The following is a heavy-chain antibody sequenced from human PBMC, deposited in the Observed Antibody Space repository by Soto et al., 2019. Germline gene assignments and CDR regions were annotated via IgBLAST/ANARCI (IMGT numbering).Heavy chain of an antibody. CDR1: GGTFSSYA. CDR3: ARESVVATHAFDI. J-gene: IGHJ3*02. Sequence: QVQLVQSGAEVKKPGSSVKVSCKASGGTFSSYAISWVRQAPGQGLEWMGGIIPIFATANYAQKFQGRVTVTADGSTNTGYMELSTLRSEDTAVYYCARESVVATHAFDIWGQGTMVTVSS. CDR2: IIPIFATA. V-gene: IGHV1-69*12. D-gene: IGHD1-26*01.